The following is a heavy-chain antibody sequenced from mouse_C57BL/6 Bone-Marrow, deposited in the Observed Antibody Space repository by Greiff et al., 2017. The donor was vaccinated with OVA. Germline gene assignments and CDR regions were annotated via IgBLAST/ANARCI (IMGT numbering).Heavy chain of an antibody. J-gene: IGHJ2*01. V-gene: IGHV1-82*01. D-gene: IGHD1-1*01. Sequence: QVQLKQSGPELVKPGASVKISCKASGYAFSSSWMNWVKQRPGKGLEWIGRIYPGDGDTNYNGKFKGKATLTVDKSSSTAYMQLSSLTSEDSAVYFCARSITTVADYWGQGTTLTVSS. CDR3: ARSITTVADY. CDR1: GYAFSSSW. CDR2: IYPGDGDT.